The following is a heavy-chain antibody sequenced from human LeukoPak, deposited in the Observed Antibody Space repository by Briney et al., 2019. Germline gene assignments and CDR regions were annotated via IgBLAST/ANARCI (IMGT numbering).Heavy chain of an antibody. J-gene: IGHJ4*02. D-gene: IGHD6-25*01. CDR3: ARDPARGLSY. V-gene: IGHV1-69-2*01. CDR2: VDPQDGEI. Sequence: ATVKISCKASGYTFTDYYMHWVRLAPGKGLEWMGRVDPQDGEIVYAGNFQGRVTITADTSTDTAYMELSSLRSEDTAVYYCARDPARGLSYWGQGTLVTVSS. CDR1: GYTFTDYY.